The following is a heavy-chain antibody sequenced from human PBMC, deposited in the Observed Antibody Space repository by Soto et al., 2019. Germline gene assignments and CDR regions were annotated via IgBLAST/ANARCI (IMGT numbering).Heavy chain of an antibody. V-gene: IGHV1-18*04. Sequence: ASVKVSCKASGYSFSSYGISWVRQAPGRALEWMGWISAYNGNTNYAEKFQGRVAMTTDASTSTAYMEVRSLRSDDTAVYYCARDPPITGSLRGTPLMAVWGQGTTVTVS. CDR1: GYSFSSYG. D-gene: IGHD1-20*01. CDR3: ARDPPITGSLRGTPLMAV. J-gene: IGHJ6*02. CDR2: ISAYNGNT.